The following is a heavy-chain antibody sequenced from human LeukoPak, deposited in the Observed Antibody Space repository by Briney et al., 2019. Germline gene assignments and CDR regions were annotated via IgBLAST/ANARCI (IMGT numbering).Heavy chain of an antibody. Sequence: GRSLRLSCTVSGFTFGDHAMSWVRQAPGKGLEWVGFIRSKTYGGTTEYAASVKGRFIISRDDSTSIAYLQMNSLKAEDTAVYYCTRGPIQLWLYHGMDVWGQGTTVTVSS. V-gene: IGHV3-49*04. CDR3: TRGPIQLWLYHGMDV. CDR1: GFTFGDHA. D-gene: IGHD5-18*01. CDR2: IRSKTYGGTT. J-gene: IGHJ6*02.